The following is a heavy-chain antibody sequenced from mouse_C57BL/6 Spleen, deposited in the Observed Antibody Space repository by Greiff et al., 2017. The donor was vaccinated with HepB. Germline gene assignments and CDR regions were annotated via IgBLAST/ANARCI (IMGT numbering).Heavy chain of an antibody. Sequence: QVQLKQPGAELVKPGASVKMSCKASGYTFTSYWITWVKQRPGQGLEWIGDIYPGSGSTNYNEKFKSKATLTVDTSSSTAYMQLSSLTSEDSAVYYCARGGYGGLRREFDYWGQGTTLTVSS. CDR2: IYPGSGST. V-gene: IGHV1-55*01. J-gene: IGHJ2*01. CDR3: ARGGYGGLRREFDY. CDR1: GYTFTSYW. D-gene: IGHD2-2*01.